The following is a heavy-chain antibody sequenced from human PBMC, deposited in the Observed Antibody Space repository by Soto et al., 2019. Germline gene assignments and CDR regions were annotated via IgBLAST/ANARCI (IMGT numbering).Heavy chain of an antibody. CDR3: AGADSRVRLGELSEGVGPYGMDV. CDR1: GGSFSGYY. CDR2: INHSGST. J-gene: IGHJ6*02. Sequence: QVQLQQWGAGLLKPSETLSLTCAVYGGSFSGYYWSWIRQPPGKGLEWIGEINHSGSTNYNPSLKSRVTISVDTSKRQXXLXLXXVTAADTAGYYWAGADSRVRLGELSEGVGPYGMDVWGQGTTVTVSS. D-gene: IGHD3-16*01. V-gene: IGHV4-34*01.